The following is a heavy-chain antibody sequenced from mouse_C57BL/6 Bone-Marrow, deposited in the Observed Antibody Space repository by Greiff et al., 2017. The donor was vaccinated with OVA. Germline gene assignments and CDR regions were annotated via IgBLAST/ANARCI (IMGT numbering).Heavy chain of an antibody. D-gene: IGHD1-2*01. CDR3: ARSSLLRSFDY. CDR1: GYAFTNYL. V-gene: IGHV1-54*01. Sequence: QVQLQQSGAELVRPGTSVKVSCKASGYAFTNYLIEWVKQRPGQGLEWIGVINPGSGGTNYNEKFKGKATLTADKSSSTAYMQLSSLTSEDSAVYFCARSSLLRSFDYWGQGTTLTVSS. J-gene: IGHJ2*01. CDR2: INPGSGGT.